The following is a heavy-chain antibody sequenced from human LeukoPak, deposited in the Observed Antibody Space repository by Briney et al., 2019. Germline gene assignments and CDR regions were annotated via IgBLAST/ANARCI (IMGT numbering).Heavy chain of an antibody. J-gene: IGHJ6*03. CDR1: GGSISSGDYY. V-gene: IGHV4-30-4*08. D-gene: IGHD2-2*01. CDR3: ARDGLGYCSSTSCYVDV. CDR2: IYYSGST. Sequence: SETLSLTCTVSGGSISSGDYYWSWIRQPPGKGLEWIGYIYYSGSTYYNPSLKSRVTISVDTSKNQFSLKLSSVTAADTAVYYCARDGLGYCSSTSCYVDVWGKGTTVTVSS.